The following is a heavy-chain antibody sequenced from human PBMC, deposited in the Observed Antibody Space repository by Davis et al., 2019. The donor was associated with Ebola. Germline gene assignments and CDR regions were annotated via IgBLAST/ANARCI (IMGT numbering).Heavy chain of an antibody. J-gene: IGHJ6*02. Sequence: SETLSLTCTVSGGSISSNHWSSIRHLPGNGLELIGEINHSGSTNYNPSLKSRVTISVDTSKNQFSLKLSSVTAADTAVYYCARGPLYYYYYGMDVWGQGTTVTVSS. CDR3: ARGPLYYYYYGMDV. V-gene: IGHV4-34*01. CDR1: GGSISSNH. CDR2: INHSGST.